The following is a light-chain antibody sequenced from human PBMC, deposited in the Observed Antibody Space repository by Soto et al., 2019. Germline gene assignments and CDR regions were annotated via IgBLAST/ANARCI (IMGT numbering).Light chain of an antibody. J-gene: IGKJ1*01. CDR2: GSS. Sequence: IVLTQSPGTLSSSPGERATLSCRASRSVSANNLSLYQRIPVQSPSLLIYGSSRSATGIPDRFSGSGSGTDFTLTISRLEPEDVAVYYCQQYDNSVWTFGQGTKVDI. CDR3: QQYDNSVWT. V-gene: IGKV3-20*01. CDR1: RSVSANN.